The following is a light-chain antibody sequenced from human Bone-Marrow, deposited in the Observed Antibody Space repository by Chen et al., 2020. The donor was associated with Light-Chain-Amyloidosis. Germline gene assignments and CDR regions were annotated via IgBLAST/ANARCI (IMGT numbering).Light chain of an antibody. CDR1: SFDY. CDR3: SSYAGGTTFVI. V-gene: IGLV2-8*01. Sequence: ALTQPPSASGSPGHSVPISCTAFSFDYVSWYQQHPGNAPTLLIYEFTKRPSGVPARFYGSKSGNTASLTISGLQAEDEADYYCSSYAGGTTFVIFGGGTKLTVL. J-gene: IGLJ2*01. CDR2: EFT.